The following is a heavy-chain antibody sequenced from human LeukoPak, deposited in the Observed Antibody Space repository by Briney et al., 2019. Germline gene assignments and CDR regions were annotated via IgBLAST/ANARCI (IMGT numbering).Heavy chain of an antibody. CDR3: AKDDGGSYYPCYYYMDV. D-gene: IGHD1-26*01. CDR1: GFTFSSYS. V-gene: IGHV3-23*01. Sequence: PGGSLRLSCAASGFTFSSYSMNWVRQAPGKGLEWVSTISGSGGRTYYEDSVKGRFTISRDNSKNTLYLQMNSLRAEDTAVYYCAKDDGGSYYPCYYYMDVWGKGTTVTIPS. J-gene: IGHJ6*03. CDR2: ISGSGGRT.